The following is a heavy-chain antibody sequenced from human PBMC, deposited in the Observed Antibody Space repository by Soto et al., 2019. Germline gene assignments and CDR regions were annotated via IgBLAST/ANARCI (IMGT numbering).Heavy chain of an antibody. V-gene: IGHV3-48*02. CDR1: GFTFSSYS. CDR3: ARNYDFWRGYYGTDV. CDR2: ISSSSSTI. D-gene: IGHD3-3*01. J-gene: IGHJ6*02. Sequence: GSLRLSCAASGFTFSSYSMNWVRQAPGKGLEWVSYISSSSSTIYYADSVKGRFTISRDNAKNSLYLQMNSLRDEDTAVYYCARNYDFWRGYYGTDVWGPGTTVTVSS.